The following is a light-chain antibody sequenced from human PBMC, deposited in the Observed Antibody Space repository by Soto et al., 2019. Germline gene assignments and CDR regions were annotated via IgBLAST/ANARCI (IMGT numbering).Light chain of an antibody. CDR2: SNS. CDR1: SSNIGGNT. V-gene: IGLV1-44*01. CDR3: ATWDDGLSDYV. Sequence: CVRTHPPSASWTPGGRVTFSCSGSSSNIGGNTVSWFQHLPRTAPKLLIFSNSQRPSGVPDRFSGAKSGTSASLAISGLQPEDEANYYCATWDDGLSDYVFGTGTKVTVL. J-gene: IGLJ1*01.